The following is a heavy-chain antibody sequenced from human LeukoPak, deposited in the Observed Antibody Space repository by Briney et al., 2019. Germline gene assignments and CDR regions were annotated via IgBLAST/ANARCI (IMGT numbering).Heavy chain of an antibody. CDR2: IYYSGST. D-gene: IGHD6-13*01. CDR1: DGSISSYY. V-gene: IGHV4-59*01. J-gene: IGHJ5*02. Sequence: SETLSLTCTVSDGSISSYYWSWIRQPPGKGLEWIGYIYYSGSTNYNPSLKSRVTISVDTSKNQFSLKLSSVTAADTAVYYCARGVAAAGPGDPFWFDPWGQGTLVTVSS. CDR3: ARGVAAAGPGDPFWFDP.